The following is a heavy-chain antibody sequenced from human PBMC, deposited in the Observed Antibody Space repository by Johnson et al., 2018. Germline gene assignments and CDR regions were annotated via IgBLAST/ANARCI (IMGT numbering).Heavy chain of an antibody. D-gene: IGHD3-3*01. CDR3: ARSNYRGVKNFWAV. Sequence: QVQLQESGGGVVQPGRSLRLSCGASGFLFSDFGMHWVRQAPGKGLEWVAVIYYDGSDEYYVDSVTGRFTIARDNSKNSLYLQRSSLRAEDTAFYYCARSNYRGVKNFWAVRGKGTTVTVSS. CDR2: IYYDGSDE. J-gene: IGHJ6*04. CDR1: GFLFSDFG. V-gene: IGHV3-33*08.